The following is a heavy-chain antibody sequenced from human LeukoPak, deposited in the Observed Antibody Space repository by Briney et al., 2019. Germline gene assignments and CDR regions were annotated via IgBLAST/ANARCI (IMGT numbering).Heavy chain of an antibody. CDR1: GFTFTSYA. CDR3: AKGSAVTTTNRLDY. CDR2: VSGSGGTT. Sequence: GGSLRLSCAASGFTFTSYAMSWVRQAPGKGLEWVSAVSGSGGTTYYADSVKGRFTISRDNSKNTLYLQMNSLRAEDTAVYYCAKGSAVTTTNRLDYWGQGTLVTVSS. D-gene: IGHD4-17*01. V-gene: IGHV3-23*01. J-gene: IGHJ4*02.